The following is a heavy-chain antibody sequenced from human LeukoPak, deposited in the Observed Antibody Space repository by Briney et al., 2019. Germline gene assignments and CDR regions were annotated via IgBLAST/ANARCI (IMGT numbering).Heavy chain of an antibody. V-gene: IGHV3-7*03. CDR3: AMSGDYGDS. J-gene: IGHJ4*02. CDR2: IKEDGSEK. D-gene: IGHD1-26*01. CDR1: GFTFSSQW. Sequence: PGGSLRLSCAASGFTFSSQWMSWVRQAPGKGLEWVANIKEDGSEKSYVDSVKGRFTISRDNAKNTLYLQMNSLRAEDTAVYYCAMSGDYGDSWGQGTLVTVSS.